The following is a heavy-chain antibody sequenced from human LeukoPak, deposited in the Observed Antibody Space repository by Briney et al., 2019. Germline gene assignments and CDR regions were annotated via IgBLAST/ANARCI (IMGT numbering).Heavy chain of an antibody. D-gene: IGHD3-22*01. CDR1: GGSISSCY. CDR2: IYYSGST. Sequence: SETLSLTCTVSGGSISSCYWSWIRQPPGKGLEWIGYIYYSGSTNYNPSLKSRVTISVDTSKNQFSLKLSSVTAADTAVYYCASRYYYDSTRGFDYWGQGTLVTVSS. J-gene: IGHJ4*02. CDR3: ASRYYYDSTRGFDY. V-gene: IGHV4-59*08.